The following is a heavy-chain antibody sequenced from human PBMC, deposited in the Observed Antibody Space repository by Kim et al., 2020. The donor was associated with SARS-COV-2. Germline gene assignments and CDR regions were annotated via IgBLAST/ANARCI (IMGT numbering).Heavy chain of an antibody. Sequence: GGSLRLSCAASGFTFSSYSMNWVRQAPGKGLEWVSYISSSSSTIYYADSVKGRFTISRDNAKNSLYLQMNSLRDEDTAVYYCARDIHCSSTSCYTVAFDIWGQGTMVTVSS. CDR2: ISSSSSTI. D-gene: IGHD2-2*02. J-gene: IGHJ3*02. CDR1: GFTFSSYS. CDR3: ARDIHCSSTSCYTVAFDI. V-gene: IGHV3-48*02.